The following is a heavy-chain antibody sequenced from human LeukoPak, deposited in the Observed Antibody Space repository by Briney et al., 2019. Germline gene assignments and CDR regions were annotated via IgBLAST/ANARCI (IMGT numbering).Heavy chain of an antibody. CDR1: GGSIRSYY. V-gene: IGHV4-59*08. J-gene: IGHJ4*02. D-gene: IGHD5-18*01. Sequence: RASETLSLTCTVSGGSIRSYYWSWIRQPPGKGLEWIGYIYYSGNTNYNPSLKSRVTISVDTSKNRFSLKLSSVTAADTAVYYCARRAPYSYEWSTLDYWGQGTLVTVSS. CDR2: IYYSGNT. CDR3: ARRAPYSYEWSTLDY.